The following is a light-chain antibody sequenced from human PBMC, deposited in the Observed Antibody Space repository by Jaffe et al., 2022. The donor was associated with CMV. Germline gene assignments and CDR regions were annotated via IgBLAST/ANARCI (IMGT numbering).Light chain of an antibody. CDR2: WAS. J-gene: IGKJ2*01. CDR1: QSILYSSNNKNS. Sequence: DIVMTQSPDSLAVSLGERATINCKSSQSILYSSNNKNSLAWYQQKPGQPPKLLIYWASTRESGVPDRFSGSGSGTDFTLTISSLQADDVAVYYCQQYYSTLMYTFGQGTKLEIK. V-gene: IGKV4-1*01. CDR3: QQYYSTLMYT.